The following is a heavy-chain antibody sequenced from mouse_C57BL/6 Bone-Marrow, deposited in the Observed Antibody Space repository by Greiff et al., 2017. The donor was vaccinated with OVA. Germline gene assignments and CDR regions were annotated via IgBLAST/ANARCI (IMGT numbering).Heavy chain of an antibody. CDR1: GFTFSDAW. CDR2: IRNKANNHAT. CDR3: TSSPGGNHEGFAY. D-gene: IGHD2-1*01. Sequence: EVMLVESGGGLVQPGGSMKLSCAASGFTFSDAWMDWVRQSPEKGLEWVAEIRNKANNHATYYAESVKGRFNISRDDSKSSVYLQMNSLRAEDTGIYYCTSSPGGNHEGFAYWGQGTLGTVSA. J-gene: IGHJ3*01. V-gene: IGHV6-6*01.